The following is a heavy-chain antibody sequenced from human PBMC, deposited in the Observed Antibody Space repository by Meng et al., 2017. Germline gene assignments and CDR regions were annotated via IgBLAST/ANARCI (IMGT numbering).Heavy chain of an antibody. V-gene: IGHV1-2*06. J-gene: IGHJ4*02. D-gene: IGHD6-25*01. CDR1: GYNFPDYY. CDR2: INPKSGDT. Sequence: VPLVQSGAGVKTPGASVKVSCKPSGYNFPDYYIHWVRRAPGQGLEWMGRINPKSGDTHYAQKFQARVTMTGDTSISTAYMELSGLRSDDTAMYYCARDEDISAAGKLFGDYWGQGTLVTVSS. CDR3: ARDEDISAAGKLFGDY.